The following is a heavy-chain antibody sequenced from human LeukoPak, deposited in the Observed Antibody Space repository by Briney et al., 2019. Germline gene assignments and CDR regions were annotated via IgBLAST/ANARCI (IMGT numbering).Heavy chain of an antibody. Sequence: ASVKVSCKASVYTFTSYGISWVRQAPGQGLEWMGWISAYNGNTNYAQKLQGRVTMTTDTSTSTAYMELRSLRSDDTAVYYCARMSRFLEWSQSYAFDIWGQGTMVTVSS. CDR3: ARMSRFLEWSQSYAFDI. V-gene: IGHV1-18*01. D-gene: IGHD3-3*01. CDR2: ISAYNGNT. CDR1: VYTFTSYG. J-gene: IGHJ3*02.